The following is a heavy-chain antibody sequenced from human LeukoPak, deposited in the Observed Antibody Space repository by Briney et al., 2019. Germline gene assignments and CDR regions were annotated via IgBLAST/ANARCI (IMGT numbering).Heavy chain of an antibody. D-gene: IGHD3-22*01. CDR3: AGSSGANDAFDI. V-gene: IGHV3-7*01. CDR1: GVTFSSYW. Sequence: GGSLRLSCAASGVTFSSYWMSRVCQAPRKGLEWVANIKQDGSEKYYVDSVKGRFTISRDNAKNSLYLQMNSRRAEDTAVYYCAGSSGANDAFDIWGQGTMVTVSS. CDR2: IKQDGSEK. J-gene: IGHJ3*02.